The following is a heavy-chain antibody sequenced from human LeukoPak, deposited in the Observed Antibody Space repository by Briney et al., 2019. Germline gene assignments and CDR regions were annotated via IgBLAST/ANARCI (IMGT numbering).Heavy chain of an antibody. D-gene: IGHD3-10*01. V-gene: IGHV4-38-2*02. CDR1: GYSISSGYY. J-gene: IGHJ4*02. CDR3: LLWLPDSVDY. CDR2: IYHSGST. Sequence: SETLSLTCTVSGYSISSGYYWGWIRQPPGKGLEWIGSIYHSGSTYYNPSLKSRVTISVDTSKNQFSLKLSSVTAADTAVYYCLLWLPDSVDYWGQVTLLTVSS.